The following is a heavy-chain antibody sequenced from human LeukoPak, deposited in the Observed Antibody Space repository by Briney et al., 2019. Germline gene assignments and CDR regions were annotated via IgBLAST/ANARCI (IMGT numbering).Heavy chain of an antibody. CDR1: GFTFSNYA. CDR3: ATDPTVAGTSEYFQH. V-gene: IGHV3-23*01. Sequence: QPGGSLRLSCAASGFTFSNYAMNWVRQAPGKGLEWVSVISGSGGSTYYADSVKGRCTISRDNSKNTLYLEMNSLRAEDTAVYYCATDPTVAGTSEYFQHWGQGTLVTVSS. D-gene: IGHD6-19*01. CDR2: ISGSGGST. J-gene: IGHJ1*01.